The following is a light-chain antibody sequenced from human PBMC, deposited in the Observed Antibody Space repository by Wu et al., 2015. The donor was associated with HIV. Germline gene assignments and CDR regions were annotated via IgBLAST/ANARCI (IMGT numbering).Light chain of an antibody. J-gene: IGKJ1*01. CDR3: LQYYTYPWT. CDR2: AAS. Sequence: DIQLTQSPSFLSASVGDRVTITCRASQGISSYLAWYQQKPGKAPKLLIYAASTLQSGVPSRFSGSGSGTEFTLTISSLQPDDFATYYCLQYYTYPWTFGQGTKVEIK. CDR1: QGISSY. V-gene: IGKV1-9*01.